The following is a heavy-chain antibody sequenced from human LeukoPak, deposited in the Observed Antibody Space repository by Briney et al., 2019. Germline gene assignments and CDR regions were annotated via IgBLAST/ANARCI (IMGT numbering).Heavy chain of an antibody. J-gene: IGHJ4*02. D-gene: IGHD1-26*01. Sequence: SETLSLTCTVSGGSISSYYWSWIRQPPGKGLEWIGYIYYSGSTNYNPSLKSRVTISVDTSKNQFSLKLSSVTAADTAVYYCAREDLWEWELLGFDYWGQGTLVTVSS. CDR3: AREDLWEWELLGFDY. V-gene: IGHV4-59*01. CDR1: GGSISSYY. CDR2: IYYSGST.